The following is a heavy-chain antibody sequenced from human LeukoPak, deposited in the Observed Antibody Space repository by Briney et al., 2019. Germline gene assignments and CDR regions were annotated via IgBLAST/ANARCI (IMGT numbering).Heavy chain of an antibody. J-gene: IGHJ4*02. CDR3: ATGRAAHLFDF. CDR2: VKQDGSEK. CDR1: GFAFIAHW. Sequence: GGSMRLSCAASGFAFIAHWMIWVRQAPGKGLEWVANVKQDGSEKYYVDSVKGRFTISRVNAKNSLYLQMNSLRAEDTAVYYCATGRAAHLFDFWGQGTLVTVSS. D-gene: IGHD6-6*01. V-gene: IGHV3-7*01.